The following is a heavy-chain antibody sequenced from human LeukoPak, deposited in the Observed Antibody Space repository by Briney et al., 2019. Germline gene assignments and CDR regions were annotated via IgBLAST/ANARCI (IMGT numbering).Heavy chain of an antibody. D-gene: IGHD1-1*01. V-gene: IGHV4-59*01. Sequence: SETLSLTCTVSGASISNFCCNWIRQPPGKGLEWIGYICYSGSAYYNPSLRSRVTMSVDTSNNHFSLSLSDVTAADTAIYSCARGTGWYYPWGQGTLVTVSS. CDR2: ICYSGSA. CDR3: ARGTGWYYP. CDR1: GASISNFC. J-gene: IGHJ5*02.